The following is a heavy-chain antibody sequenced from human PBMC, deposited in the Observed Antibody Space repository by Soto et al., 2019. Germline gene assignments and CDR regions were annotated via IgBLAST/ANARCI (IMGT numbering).Heavy chain of an antibody. Sequence: PGGSLRLSCAASGFTFSSYSMNWVRQAPGKGLEWVSYISSSSSTIYYADSVKGRFTISRDNAKNSLYLQMNSLRAEDTAVYYCARGGVLRFLEWLLSNWGQGTLVTVSS. J-gene: IGHJ4*02. CDR1: GFTFSSYS. CDR2: ISSSSSTI. V-gene: IGHV3-48*04. CDR3: ARGGVLRFLEWLLSN. D-gene: IGHD3-3*01.